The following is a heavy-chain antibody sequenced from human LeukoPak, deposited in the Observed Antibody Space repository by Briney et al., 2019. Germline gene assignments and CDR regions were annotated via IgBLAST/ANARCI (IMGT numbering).Heavy chain of an antibody. CDR2: IYYSGST. Sequence: PSETLSLTCTVSSGSISKYYWSWIRQSPGKGLECIGYIYYSGSTTYNPSLKSRVTVSVDMSKNQLSLKLSSVAAADTAVYYCARRFPWYFDLWGRGTLVTVSS. J-gene: IGHJ2*01. CDR3: ARRFPWYFDL. CDR1: SGSISKYY. V-gene: IGHV4-59*12.